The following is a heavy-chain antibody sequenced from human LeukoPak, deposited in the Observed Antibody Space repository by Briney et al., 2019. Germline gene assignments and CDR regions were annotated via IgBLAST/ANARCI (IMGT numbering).Heavy chain of an antibody. CDR3: AREWTQQLPIPGKYGMDV. Sequence: PGRSLRLSCAASGFTFSSYGMHWVRQAPGKGLEWVAVTWYDGSNKYYADSVKGRFTISRDNSKNTLYLQMNSLRAEDTAVYYCAREWTQQLPIPGKYGMDVWGQGTTVTVSS. CDR2: TWYDGSNK. D-gene: IGHD6-13*01. CDR1: GFTFSSYG. J-gene: IGHJ6*02. V-gene: IGHV3-33*01.